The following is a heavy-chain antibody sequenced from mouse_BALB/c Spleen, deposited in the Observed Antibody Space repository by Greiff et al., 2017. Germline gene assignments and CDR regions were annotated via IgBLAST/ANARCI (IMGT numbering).Heavy chain of an antibody. J-gene: IGHJ2*01. Sequence: VKVVESGPGLVQPSQSLSITCTVSGFSLTSYGVHWVRQSPGKGLEWLGVIWSGGSTDYNAAFISRLSISKDNSKSQVFFKMNSLQADDTAIYYCARNAHYYGSSSLDYWGKGTTLTVSS. V-gene: IGHV2-4-1*01. CDR3: ARNAHYYGSSSLDY. CDR1: GFSLTSYG. D-gene: IGHD1-1*01. CDR2: IWSGGST.